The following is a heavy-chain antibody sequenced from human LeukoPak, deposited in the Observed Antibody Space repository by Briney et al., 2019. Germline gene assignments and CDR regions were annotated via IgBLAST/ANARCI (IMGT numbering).Heavy chain of an antibody. CDR1: GDSVSNNIAA. Sequence: SQTLSLTCAISGDSVSNNIAAWTWIRQSPSRGLEWLGRTYYRSKWYNDYAVSVGGRITVNPDTSKNQFSLQLNSVTPEDTAVYYCTREDRDTFDIWGQGTVVTVSS. CDR2: TYYRSKWYN. J-gene: IGHJ3*02. V-gene: IGHV6-1*01. CDR3: TREDRDTFDI.